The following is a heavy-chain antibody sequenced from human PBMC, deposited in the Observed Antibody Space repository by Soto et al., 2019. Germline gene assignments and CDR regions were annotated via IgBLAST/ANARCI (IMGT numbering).Heavy chain of an antibody. CDR2: IYHSGST. D-gene: IGHD6-19*01. CDR1: GGSISSGGYS. J-gene: IGHJ4*02. V-gene: IGHV4-30-2*01. Sequence: QLQLQESGSGLVKPSQTLSLTCAVSGGSISSGGYSWRWLRKPPGKGLEWIGYIYHSGSTYYNPSLKSRVTISVDRSKNQFSLKLSSVTAADTAVYYCARAGGLGAVAVDYWGQGTLVTVSS. CDR3: ARAGGLGAVAVDY.